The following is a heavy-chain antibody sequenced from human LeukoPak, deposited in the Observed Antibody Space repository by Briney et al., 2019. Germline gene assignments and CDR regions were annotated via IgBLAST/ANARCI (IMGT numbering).Heavy chain of an antibody. D-gene: IGHD3-22*01. Sequence: GGSLRLSCAASGFTFSSYGMHWVRQAPGKGLEWVAVISYDGSNKYYADSVKGRFTISRDNSKNTLYLQMNSLRAEDTAVYYCAKFRPEYYDCSGFDYWGQGTLDTVSS. J-gene: IGHJ4*02. CDR3: AKFRPEYYDCSGFDY. V-gene: IGHV3-30*18. CDR2: ISYDGSNK. CDR1: GFTFSSYG.